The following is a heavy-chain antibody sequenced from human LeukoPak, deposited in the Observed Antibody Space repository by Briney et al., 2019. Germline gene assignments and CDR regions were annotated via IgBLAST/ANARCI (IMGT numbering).Heavy chain of an antibody. V-gene: IGHV4-59*01. CDR3: AREDGDTAMVP. D-gene: IGHD5-18*01. J-gene: IGHJ5*02. CDR2: IYYSGST. CDR1: GGSISSYY. Sequence: SETLSLTCTVSGGSISSYYWSWIRQPPGKGLEWIGYIYYSGSTNYNPSLKSRVTISVDTSKNQFSLKLSTVTAADTAVYYCAREDGDTAMVPWGQGTLVTVSS.